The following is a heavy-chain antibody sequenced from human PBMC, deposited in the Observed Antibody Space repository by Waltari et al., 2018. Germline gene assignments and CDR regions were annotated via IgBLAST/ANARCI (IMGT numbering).Heavy chain of an antibody. Sequence: EVQLVESGGGLVKPGGSLRLSCAASGFTFSSYSMNWVRQAPGKGLEWVASISSSSSYIYYADSVKGRFTISRDNAKNSLYLQMNSLRAEDTAVYYCATQGNSRFDYWGQGTLVTVSS. D-gene: IGHD6-13*01. CDR2: ISSSSSYI. CDR1: GFTFSSYS. J-gene: IGHJ4*02. V-gene: IGHV3-21*01. CDR3: ATQGNSRFDY.